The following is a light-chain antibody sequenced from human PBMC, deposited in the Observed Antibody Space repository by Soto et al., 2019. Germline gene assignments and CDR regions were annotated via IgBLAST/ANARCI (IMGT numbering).Light chain of an antibody. CDR1: QSVSSY. V-gene: IGKV3-11*01. J-gene: IGKJ4*01. Sequence: EIVLTQSPAPLSLSPGERATLSRRASQSVSSYLAWYQQKPGQAPRLLIYDASNRATGIPARFSGSGSGTDFTLTISSLEPEDFAVYYCQQYGSSPFTFGGGTKVDIK. CDR3: QQYGSSPFT. CDR2: DAS.